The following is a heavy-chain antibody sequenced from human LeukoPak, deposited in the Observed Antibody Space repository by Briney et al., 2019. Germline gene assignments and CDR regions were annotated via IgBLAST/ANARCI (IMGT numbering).Heavy chain of an antibody. J-gene: IGHJ6*03. CDR1: GGSLSSRNYY. CDR2: IYYTGSN. V-gene: IGHV4-39*07. Sequence: SETLSLTCTVSGGSLSSRNYYWGWIRQSPGKGLEWIGNIYYTGSNYYDPSLESRVTISVDTSKNQFSLRLTSVTAADTAVYYCARLEFSSSYRGYYYMDVWGQGTTVTVSS. CDR3: ARLEFSSSYRGYYYMDV. D-gene: IGHD6-6*01.